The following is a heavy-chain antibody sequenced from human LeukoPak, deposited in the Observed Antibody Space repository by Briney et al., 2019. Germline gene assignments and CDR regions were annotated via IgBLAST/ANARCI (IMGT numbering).Heavy chain of an antibody. Sequence: PGGSLRLSCAASKFTFNSYDIHWVRQAPGKGLEWVAVISDDGGNKNYADSVKGRITISRDISKNTVYLQMNSLRAEDTAAYYCAKGPVSGSRFPFDYWGQGTLVTVSS. CDR3: AKGPVSGSRFPFDY. J-gene: IGHJ4*02. CDR2: ISDDGGNK. V-gene: IGHV3-30*18. D-gene: IGHD1-26*01. CDR1: KFTFNSYD.